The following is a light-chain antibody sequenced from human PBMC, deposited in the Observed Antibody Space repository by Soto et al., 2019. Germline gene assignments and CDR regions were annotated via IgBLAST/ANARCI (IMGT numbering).Light chain of an antibody. CDR2: DAS. Sequence: DVQMTQSPSSLSASVGDRVTITCRASQSINKWLAWYQQKPGKAPKFLIYDASTLETGVPSRFSGSASRTEFTLTISGLQPEDVASYYCQQYDTYPLTFGGGTRVELK. CDR3: QQYDTYPLT. V-gene: IGKV1-5*01. CDR1: QSINKW. J-gene: IGKJ4*01.